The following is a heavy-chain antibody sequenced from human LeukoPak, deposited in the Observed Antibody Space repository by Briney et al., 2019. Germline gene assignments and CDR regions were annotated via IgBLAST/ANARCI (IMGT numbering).Heavy chain of an antibody. D-gene: IGHD3-9*01. CDR1: GYSFTAYY. CDR2: INPNSGGT. CDR3: ARSPHILTGENFDY. J-gene: IGHJ4*02. V-gene: IGHV1-2*02. Sequence: ASVKVSCKASGYSFTAYYMHWVRQAPGQGLEWMGWINPNSGGTNYAQRFQGRVTMTRDTSITTAYMEMSRLRSDDTALYYCARSPHILTGENFDYWGQGTLVTVSS.